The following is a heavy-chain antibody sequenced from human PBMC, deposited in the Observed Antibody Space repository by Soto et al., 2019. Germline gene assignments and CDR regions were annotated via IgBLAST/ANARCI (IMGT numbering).Heavy chain of an antibody. V-gene: IGHV4-59*01. CDR3: ARTESSSWSFFYYGMDV. CDR1: GGSIVSYY. J-gene: IGHJ6*02. Sequence: PSETLSLTCTVTGGSIVSYYWSWIRQSPGGGLEWIGCVYYSDGTNYNPSLKSRATMSMDKSNNQFSLRLRSVTAADTAVYYCARTESSSWSFFYYGMDVWGQGTTVTVSS. D-gene: IGHD6-13*01. CDR2: VYYSDGT.